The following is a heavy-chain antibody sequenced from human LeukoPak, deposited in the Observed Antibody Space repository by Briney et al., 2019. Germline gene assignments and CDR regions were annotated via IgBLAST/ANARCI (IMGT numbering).Heavy chain of an antibody. D-gene: IGHD4-11*01. CDR1: GFTFSSYA. CDR2: ISGSGGST. Sequence: GGSLRLSCAASGFTFSSYAMSWVRQAPGKGLEWVSAISGSGGSTYYADSVKGRFTISRDNSKNTLYLQMNSLRAEDTAVYYCATDFNYHKLKTSFDYWGQGTLVTVSS. CDR3: ATDFNYHKLKTSFDY. V-gene: IGHV3-23*01. J-gene: IGHJ4*02.